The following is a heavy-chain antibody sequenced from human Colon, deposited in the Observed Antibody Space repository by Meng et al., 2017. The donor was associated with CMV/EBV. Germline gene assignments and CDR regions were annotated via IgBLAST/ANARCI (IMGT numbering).Heavy chain of an antibody. CDR1: GFTFSSYA. Sequence: GGSLRLSCAASGFTFSSYAMSWVRQAPGKGLEWVSVIYSGGSSTYYADSVKGRLTISRDNAKNSLFLQMNSLRVEDTGVYYCARRKGYGFDYWGQGTLVTVSS. J-gene: IGHJ4*02. CDR2: IYSGGSST. D-gene: IGHD1-1*01. V-gene: IGHV3-23*03. CDR3: ARRKGYGFDY.